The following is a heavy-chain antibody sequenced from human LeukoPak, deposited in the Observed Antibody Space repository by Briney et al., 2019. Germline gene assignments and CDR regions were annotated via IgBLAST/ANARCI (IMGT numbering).Heavy chain of an antibody. J-gene: IGHJ4*02. V-gene: IGHV3-43D*03. CDR1: GFTFDDYA. CDR3: ARSRYDGSGYYAIIDY. CDR2: VSWDGGST. Sequence: PGGSLRLSCAASGFTFDDYAMHWVRQAPGKGLEWVSLVSWDGGSTYYADSVKGRFTISRDNSKNSLYLQMNSLRGEDTAVYYCARSRYDGSGYYAIIDYWGQGTLVTVSS. D-gene: IGHD3-22*01.